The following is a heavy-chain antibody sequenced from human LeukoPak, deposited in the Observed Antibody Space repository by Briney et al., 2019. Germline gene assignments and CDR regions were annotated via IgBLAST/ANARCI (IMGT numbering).Heavy chain of an antibody. CDR3: AREGLPQNMYYYGMDV. J-gene: IGHJ6*02. Sequence: GGCLRLSCAASGFTFSSYWMSWVRQAPGKGLEWVANIKQDGSEKYYVDSVKGRFTISRDNAKNSLYLQMNSLRAEDTAVYYCAREGLPQNMYYYGMDVWGQGTTVTVSS. V-gene: IGHV3-7*01. CDR2: IKQDGSEK. CDR1: GFTFSSYW.